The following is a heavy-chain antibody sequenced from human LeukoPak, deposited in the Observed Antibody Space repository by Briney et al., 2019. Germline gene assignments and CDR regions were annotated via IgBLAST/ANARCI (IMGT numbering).Heavy chain of an antibody. CDR3: ARDMNGCLDY. CDR1: GFTFSNYE. D-gene: IGHD2-8*01. Sequence: PGGSLRLSCAASGFTFSNYEMNWVRQAPGKGLEWVSFISDSGSTIYYADSVKGRFTISRDNAKNSLYLQVNSLTAQDTAIYYCARDMNGCLDYWGQGTLVTVSS. CDR2: ISDSGSTI. V-gene: IGHV3-48*03. J-gene: IGHJ4*02.